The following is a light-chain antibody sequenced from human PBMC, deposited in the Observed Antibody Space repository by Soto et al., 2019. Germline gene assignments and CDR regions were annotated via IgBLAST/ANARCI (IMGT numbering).Light chain of an antibody. Sequence: QSALTQPASVSGSPGQSITISCTGTSSDVGGYNYVSWYQQHPGKAPKLMIYDVSNRPSGVSNRFSGSKSGNTASLTISGLQAEDEADYYCCSYTGSSTVVLGGGTKLTVL. CDR3: CSYTGSSTVV. V-gene: IGLV2-14*01. CDR2: DVS. CDR1: SSDVGGYNY. J-gene: IGLJ2*01.